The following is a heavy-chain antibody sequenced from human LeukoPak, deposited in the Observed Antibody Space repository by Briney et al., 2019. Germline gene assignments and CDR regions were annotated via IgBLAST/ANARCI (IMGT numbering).Heavy chain of an antibody. J-gene: IGHJ4*02. D-gene: IGHD1-26*01. CDR1: GFTFSSYT. CDR3: ARGGGSYAYFDY. CDR2: ISGSSSTI. Sequence: GGSLRLSCAASGFTFSSYTVNWVRQTPGKGLEWVSYISGSSSTIYYAESVKGRFTISRDNAKNSLYLQMNSLRAEDTAVYYCARGGGSYAYFDYWGQGTLVTVSS. V-gene: IGHV3-48*04.